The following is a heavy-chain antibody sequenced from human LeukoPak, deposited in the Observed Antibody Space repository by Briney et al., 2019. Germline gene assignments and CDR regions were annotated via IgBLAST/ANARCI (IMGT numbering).Heavy chain of an antibody. CDR3: AKGGYYDSSGYFPVRFGY. J-gene: IGHJ4*02. Sequence: GGSLRLSCAASGFTFRSYGMHWVRQAPGKGLEWVAFIRYDGSNKYYADSVKGRFTISRDNSKNTLYLQMNSLRAEDTAVYYCAKGGYYDSSGYFPVRFGYWGQGTLVTVSS. CDR2: IRYDGSNK. D-gene: IGHD3-22*01. V-gene: IGHV3-30*02. CDR1: GFTFRSYG.